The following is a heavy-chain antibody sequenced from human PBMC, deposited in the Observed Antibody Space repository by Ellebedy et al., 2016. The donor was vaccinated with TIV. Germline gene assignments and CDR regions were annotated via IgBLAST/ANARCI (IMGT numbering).Heavy chain of an antibody. J-gene: IGHJ6*02. CDR3: ARDALVVVAATLVHYGMDV. V-gene: IGHV4-31*03. Sequence: LRLXXTVSGGSISSGGYYWSWIRQHPGKGLEWIGYIYYSGSTYYNPSLKSRVTISVDTSKNQFSLKLSSVSAADTAVYYCARDALVVVAATLVHYGMDVWGQGTTVTVSS. CDR2: IYYSGST. CDR1: GGSISSGGYY. D-gene: IGHD2-15*01.